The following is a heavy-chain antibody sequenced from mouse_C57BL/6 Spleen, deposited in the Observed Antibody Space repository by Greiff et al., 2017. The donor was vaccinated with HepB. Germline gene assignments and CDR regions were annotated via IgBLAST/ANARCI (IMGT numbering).Heavy chain of an antibody. CDR1: GFTFNTYA. CDR2: IRSKSSNYAT. D-gene: IGHD2-4*01. CDR3: VRDGVIYYDYDGTWFAY. Sequence: EVQLVESGGGLVQPKGSLKLSCAASGFTFNTYAMHWVRQAPGKGLEWVARIRSKSSNYATYYADSVKDRFTISRDDSQSMLYLQMNNLKTEDTAIYDCVRDGVIYYDYDGTWFAYWGQGTLVTVSA. J-gene: IGHJ3*01. V-gene: IGHV10-3*01.